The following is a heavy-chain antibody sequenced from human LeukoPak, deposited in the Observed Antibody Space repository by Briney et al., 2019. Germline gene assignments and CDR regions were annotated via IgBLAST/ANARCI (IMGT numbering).Heavy chain of an antibody. V-gene: IGHV3-33*06. J-gene: IGHJ6*03. Sequence: SLTLFCTASGFNFSSYRLHGLRQSTGKGLEWVSVIWYDGNNKYYADCVKGRSTLSRDNSKNTLYLQMNSLRAEGTAVYYCAKGRGYYYYNMDVWGKGTTVTVSS. CDR3: AKGRGYYYYNMDV. CDR2: IWYDGNNK. CDR1: GFNFSSYR.